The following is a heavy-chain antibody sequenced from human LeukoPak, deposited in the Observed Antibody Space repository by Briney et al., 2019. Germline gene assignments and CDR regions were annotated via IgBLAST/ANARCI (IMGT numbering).Heavy chain of an antibody. Sequence: SETLSLTCTVSGYSIRSGFYWGWIRQPPGKGLEWIGNIYHSGITYYTPSLKSRVTISVDTSKNQFYLNLSSVTAADTAVYYCASTPYYDSSGYFDYWGQGTLVTVSS. V-gene: IGHV4-38-2*02. J-gene: IGHJ4*02. CDR1: GYSIRSGFY. CDR3: ASTPYYDSSGYFDY. CDR2: IYHSGIT. D-gene: IGHD3-22*01.